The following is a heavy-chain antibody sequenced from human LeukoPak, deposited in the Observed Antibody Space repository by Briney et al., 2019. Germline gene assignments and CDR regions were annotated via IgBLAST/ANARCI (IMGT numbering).Heavy chain of an antibody. Sequence: GGSLRLSCTASGFTFGVYAMSWFRQAPGKGLEWVGFIRSKTYRGTTEYAASVKGRFTISRDDFKSIAYLQMNSLETDDTAVYYCARETITAGGNHAFDVWGQGTMVTVSS. CDR2: IRSKTYRGTT. CDR1: GFTFGVYA. CDR3: ARETITAGGNHAFDV. V-gene: IGHV3-49*03. D-gene: IGHD6-13*01. J-gene: IGHJ3*01.